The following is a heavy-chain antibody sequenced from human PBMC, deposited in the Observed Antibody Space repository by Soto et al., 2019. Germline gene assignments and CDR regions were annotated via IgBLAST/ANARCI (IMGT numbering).Heavy chain of an antibody. CDR3: ARGKGDGYTMSYYYYGMAV. CDR1: GGTFSSYA. CDR2: IIPIFGTA. V-gene: IGHV1-69*13. Sequence: SVKVSCKASGGTFSSYAISWVRQAPGQGLEWMGGIIPIFGTANYAQKFQGRVTITADESTSTAYMELSSLRSEDTAVYYCARGKGDGYTMSYYYYGMAVWSQGTTVLDS. D-gene: IGHD5-12*01. J-gene: IGHJ6*02.